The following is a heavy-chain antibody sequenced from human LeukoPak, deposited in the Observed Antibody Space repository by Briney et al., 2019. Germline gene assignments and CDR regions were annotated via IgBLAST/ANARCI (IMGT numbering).Heavy chain of an antibody. CDR2: ISPSSSTI. CDR3: ARVVKHVTGSDY. Sequence: GGSLRLSCSASGFTFSSYPMTWVRQAPGKGLEWVSYISPSSSTIYYADSVQGRFTISRDDAENSLYLQMHSLRAEDTAVYYCARVVKHVTGSDYWGQGTLVTVSS. D-gene: IGHD2-21*01. V-gene: IGHV3-48*01. CDR1: GFTFSSYP. J-gene: IGHJ4*02.